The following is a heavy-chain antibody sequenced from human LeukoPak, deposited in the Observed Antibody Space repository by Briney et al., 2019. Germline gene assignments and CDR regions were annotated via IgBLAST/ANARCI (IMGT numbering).Heavy chain of an antibody. D-gene: IGHD2-2*01. CDR3: ARDRRCSSTSCPEDYYYYYMDV. J-gene: IGHJ6*03. CDR1: GGSISSYY. CDR2: IYTSGST. Sequence: ASETLSLTCTVSGGSISSYYWSWIRQPAGKGLEWIGRIYTSGSTNYNPSLKSRVTMSVDTSKNQFSLKLSSVTAADTAVYYCARDRRCSSTSCPEDYYYYYMDVWGKGTTVTVSS. V-gene: IGHV4-4*07.